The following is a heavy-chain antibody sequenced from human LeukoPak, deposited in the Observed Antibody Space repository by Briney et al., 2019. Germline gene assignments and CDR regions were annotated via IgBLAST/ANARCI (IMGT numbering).Heavy chain of an antibody. J-gene: IGHJ4*02. D-gene: IGHD3-3*01. Sequence: SVTVSFTASGGTFSSYAISWVRQAPGQGLEWMGGIIPIFGTANYAQKFQGRVTITTDESTSTAYMELSSLRSEDTAVYYCASGGTLSGYLDYWGQGTLVTVSS. CDR3: ASGGTLSGYLDY. V-gene: IGHV1-69*05. CDR1: GGTFSSYA. CDR2: IIPIFGTA.